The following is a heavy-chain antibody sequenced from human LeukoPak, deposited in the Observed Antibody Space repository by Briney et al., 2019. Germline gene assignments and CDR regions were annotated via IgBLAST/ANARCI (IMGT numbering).Heavy chain of an antibody. Sequence: GGSLRLSCAASGFTFSSYSMNWDRQAPGKGLEWVSSISSSSSYIYYADSVKGRFTISRDNAKNSLYLQMNSLRAEDTAVYYCARDLVGATVDYWGQGTLVTVSS. CDR1: GFTFSSYS. CDR2: ISSSSSYI. J-gene: IGHJ4*02. V-gene: IGHV3-21*01. CDR3: ARDLVGATVDY. D-gene: IGHD1-26*01.